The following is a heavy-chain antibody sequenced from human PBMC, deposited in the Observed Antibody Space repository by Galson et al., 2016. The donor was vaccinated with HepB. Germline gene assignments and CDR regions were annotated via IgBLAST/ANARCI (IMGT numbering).Heavy chain of an antibody. CDR3: ARGTDPYSSSSVGWFDP. D-gene: IGHD6-6*01. V-gene: IGHV4-39*07. J-gene: IGHJ5*02. CDR1: DNSISSTGYY. CDR2: INDSGST. Sequence: SETLSLTCAVSDNSISSTGYYWGWIRQPPGKGLEWIGEINDSGSTNYNPSLKSRVTMSVDTSKNQFSLKLTSVTAADTAVYFCARGTDPYSSSSVGWFDPWGQGTLVTVSS.